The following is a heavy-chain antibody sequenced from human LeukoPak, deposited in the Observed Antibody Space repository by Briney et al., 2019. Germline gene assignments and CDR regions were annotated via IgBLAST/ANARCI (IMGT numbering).Heavy chain of an antibody. CDR1: GGSISSSSYY. Sequence: PSETLSLTCTVSGGSISSSSYYWGWIRQPPGKGLEWIGYIYYSGSTYYNPSLKSRVTISVDTSKNQFSLKLSSVTAADTAVYYCARGKGLEQQLVLNWFDPWGQGTLVTVSS. J-gene: IGHJ5*02. CDR3: ARGKGLEQQLVLNWFDP. CDR2: IYYSGST. V-gene: IGHV4-30-4*08. D-gene: IGHD6-13*01.